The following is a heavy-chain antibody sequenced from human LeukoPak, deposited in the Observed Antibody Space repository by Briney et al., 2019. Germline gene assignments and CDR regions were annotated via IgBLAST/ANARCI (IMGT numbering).Heavy chain of an antibody. D-gene: IGHD3-10*01. CDR2: ISGSGGST. CDR3: AKDRGVARRPVWFGECGS. Sequence: GGSLRPSCAASGFTFSSYAMSWVRQAPGKGLEWVSAISGSGGSTYYADSVKGRFTISRDNSKNTLYLQMNSLRAEDTAVYYCAKDRGVARRPVWFGECGSWGQGTLVTVSS. CDR1: GFTFSSYA. J-gene: IGHJ5*02. V-gene: IGHV3-23*01.